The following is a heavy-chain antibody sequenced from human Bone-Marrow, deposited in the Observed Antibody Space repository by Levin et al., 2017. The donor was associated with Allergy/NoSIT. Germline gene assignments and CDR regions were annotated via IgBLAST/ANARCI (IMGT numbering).Heavy chain of an antibody. V-gene: IGHV3-30*02. Sequence: QPGGSLRLSCAASAFTFTSYGMHWVRQAPGKGLEWVAFISYDASKTYYIEAVKGRFTISRDNSWSTLFLQMDSLRAEDTGVYYCAKDGSSGWLGLDWYFDIWGRGTLVSVSS. J-gene: IGHJ2*01. CDR1: AFTFTSYG. CDR3: AKDGSSGWLGLDWYFDI. D-gene: IGHD6-19*01. CDR2: ISYDASKT.